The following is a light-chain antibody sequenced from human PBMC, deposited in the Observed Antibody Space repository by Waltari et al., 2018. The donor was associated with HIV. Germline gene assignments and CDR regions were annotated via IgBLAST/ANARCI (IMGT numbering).Light chain of an antibody. Sequence: QSVLTQPPSVSAAPGQKVTISCSGSSSKVGNDFVSWDQHLPGAAPNLLIYANGKRPPGISDRFAGSKSGTSATLGITGLQTGDEADYYCGTWDTSLGAGVFGGGTKLTVL. J-gene: IGLJ3*02. CDR2: ANG. CDR1: SSKVGNDF. V-gene: IGLV1-51*01. CDR3: GTWDTSLGAGV.